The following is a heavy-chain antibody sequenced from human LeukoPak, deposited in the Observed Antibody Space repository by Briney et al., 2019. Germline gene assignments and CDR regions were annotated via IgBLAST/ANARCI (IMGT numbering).Heavy chain of an antibody. J-gene: IGHJ4*02. V-gene: IGHV1-69*13. D-gene: IGHD3-16*01. CDR3: ARPNYDYVWGHFDY. CDR2: IIPIFGTA. Sequence: ASVKVSCKASGYTFTSYAMNWVRQAPGQGLEWMGGIIPIFGTANYAQKFQGRVTITADESTSTAYMELSSLRSEDTAVYYCARPNYDYVWGHFDYWGQGTLVTVSS. CDR1: GYTFTSYA.